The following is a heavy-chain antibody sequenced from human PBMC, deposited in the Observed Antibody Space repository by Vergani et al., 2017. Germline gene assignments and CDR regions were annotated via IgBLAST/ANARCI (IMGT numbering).Heavy chain of an antibody. V-gene: IGHV3-30*02. D-gene: IGHD2-15*01. J-gene: IGHJ4*02. CDR3: AKEGGRYCSGGTCYPEY. CDR2: IRSDGSRR. Sequence: QVQLVESGGGVVQPGGSLRLSCAASGFTFNSYGMHWVRQAPGKGLEWVASIRSDGSRRYYGDSMEGPFTISRDNSKNTLYLQMKSLRPEDTAVYYCAKEGGRYCSGGTCYPEYWGQGTLVIVSS. CDR1: GFTFNSYG.